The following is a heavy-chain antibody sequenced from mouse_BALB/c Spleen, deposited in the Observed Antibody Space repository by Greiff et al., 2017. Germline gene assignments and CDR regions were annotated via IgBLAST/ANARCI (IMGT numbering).Heavy chain of an antibody. V-gene: IGHV5-9-4*01. J-gene: IGHJ1*01. CDR1: GFTFSSYA. Sequence: EVQRVESGGGLVKPGGSLKLSCAASGFTFSSYAMSWVRQSPEKRLEWVAEISSGGSYTYYPDTVTGRFTISRDNAKNTLYLEMSSLRSEDTAMYYCARAWDLYFDVWGAGTTVTVSS. CDR3: ARAWDLYFDV. CDR2: ISSGGSYT. D-gene: IGHD4-1*01.